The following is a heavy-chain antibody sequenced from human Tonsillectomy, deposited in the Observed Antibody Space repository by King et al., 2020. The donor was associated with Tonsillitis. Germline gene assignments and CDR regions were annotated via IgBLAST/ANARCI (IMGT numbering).Heavy chain of an antibody. CDR2: IRYDGSNK. CDR3: VAPRSGDSYGFDAFDI. J-gene: IGHJ3*02. Sequence: VQLVESGGGVVQPGGSLRLSCTASGFTFSTYGMHWVRQAPGKGLEGVAFIRYDGSNKYYVDSVKGRFTISRDNSKNTLYLQMNSLRAEDTAAYYCVAPRSGDSYGFDAFDIWGQGKMVTVSS. D-gene: IGHD5-18*01. CDR1: GFTFSTYG. V-gene: IGHV3-30*02.